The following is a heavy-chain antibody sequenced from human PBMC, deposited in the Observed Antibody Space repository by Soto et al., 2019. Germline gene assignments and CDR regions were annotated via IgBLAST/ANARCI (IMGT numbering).Heavy chain of an antibody. D-gene: IGHD2-21*02. Sequence: QVQLVQSGAAVKKPGSSVKISCKASGGTYSSNTINWVRQTAGQGLEWMGGIIPLFGTANYAEKFRGRVTITADRSTNTEYMEMRSLRSEDTAXYXXVXKAACGGDCYAFDSWGQGTLVTVSS. CDR1: GGTYSSNT. V-gene: IGHV1-69*06. J-gene: IGHJ4*02. CDR2: IIPLFGTA. CDR3: VXKAACGGDCYAFDS.